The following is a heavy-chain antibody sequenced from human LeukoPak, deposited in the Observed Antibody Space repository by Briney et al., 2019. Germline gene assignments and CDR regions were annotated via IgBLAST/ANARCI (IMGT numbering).Heavy chain of an antibody. V-gene: IGHV1-3*01. CDR1: GYTFTSYA. Sequence: ASVKVSCKASGYTFTSYAMHRVRQAPGQRLEWMGWINAGNGNTKYSQKFQGRVTITRDTSASTAYMELSSLRSEDTAVYYCARDLDYYDSSGGAFDYWGQGTLVAVSS. CDR3: ARDLDYYDSSGGAFDY. CDR2: INAGNGNT. D-gene: IGHD3-22*01. J-gene: IGHJ4*02.